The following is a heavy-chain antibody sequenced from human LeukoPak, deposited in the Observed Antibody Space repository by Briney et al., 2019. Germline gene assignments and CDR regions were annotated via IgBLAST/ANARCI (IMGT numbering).Heavy chain of an antibody. CDR2: ISGSGGST. CDR1: GGSFSGYY. CDR3: AKFGTYYYYGMDV. D-gene: IGHD3-10*01. J-gene: IGHJ6*02. V-gene: IGHV3-23*01. Sequence: PSETLSLTCAVYGGSFSGYYWSWVRQAPGKGLEWVSAISGSGGSTYYADSVKGRFTISRDNSKNTLYLQMNSLRAEDTAVYYCAKFGTYYYYGMDVWGQGTTVTVSS.